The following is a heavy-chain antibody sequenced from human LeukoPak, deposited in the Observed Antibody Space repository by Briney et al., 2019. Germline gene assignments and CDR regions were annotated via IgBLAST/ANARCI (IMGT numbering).Heavy chain of an antibody. D-gene: IGHD6-13*01. V-gene: IGHV3-7*03. CDR2: IKPDGTTK. CDR3: ARSIPYGTTWYGRSDY. J-gene: IGHJ4*02. Sequence: GGSLRLSCAASGFTFSSYWMNWARQAPGKGLEWVANIKPDGTTKFYVDSVKGRFTISRDNALNSLYLQMNSLRAEDTAIYYCARSIPYGTTWYGRSDYWGQGTLVTVSS. CDR1: GFTFSSYW.